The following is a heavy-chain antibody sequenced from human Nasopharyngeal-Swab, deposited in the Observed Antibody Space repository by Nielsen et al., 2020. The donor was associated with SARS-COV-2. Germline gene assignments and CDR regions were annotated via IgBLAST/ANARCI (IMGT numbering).Heavy chain of an antibody. D-gene: IGHD2-15*01. CDR1: GGSISSSSYY. CDR2: IYYSGST. Sequence: SETLSLTCTDSGGSISSSSYYWGWIRQPPGKWLEWIGSIYYSGSTYYNPSLKSRVTVSVDTSKNQFSLKLNSVTAADTAMYYCARQWYCSGGSCYPPGAFDIWGQGTMVTVSS. V-gene: IGHV4-39*01. CDR3: ARQWYCSGGSCYPPGAFDI. J-gene: IGHJ3*02.